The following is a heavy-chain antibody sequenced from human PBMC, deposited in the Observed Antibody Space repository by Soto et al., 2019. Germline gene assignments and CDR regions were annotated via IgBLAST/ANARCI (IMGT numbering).Heavy chain of an antibody. D-gene: IGHD3-22*01. CDR3: ASQGYYDSSGKNYYYYYGMDV. Sequence: HGESLKISCKGSGYSFTSYWISWVRQMPGKGLEWMGRIDPSDSYTNYSPSFQGHVTISADKSISTAYLQWSSLKASDTAMYYCASQGYYDSSGKNYYYYYGMDVWGQGTTVTVSS. CDR1: GYSFTSYW. CDR2: IDPSDSYT. V-gene: IGHV5-10-1*01. J-gene: IGHJ6*02.